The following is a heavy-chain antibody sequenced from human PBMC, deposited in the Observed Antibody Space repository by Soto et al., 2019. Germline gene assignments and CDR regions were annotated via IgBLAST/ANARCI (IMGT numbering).Heavy chain of an antibody. V-gene: IGHV3-30*18. J-gene: IGHJ4*02. CDR1: GSTFEDSA. Sequence: VQLVESGGGLVQPGRSLRLSCVASGSTFEDSAMHWVRQAPGKGLEWVAVISYDGSEKYYVDSVKGRFTISKDNSKNTLYLQMNSLRPEDTAVYYCAKSPNFYCSSPNCYKYYFDHWGQGTRVTVSS. D-gene: IGHD2-2*02. CDR3: AKSPNFYCSSPNCYKYYFDH. CDR2: ISYDGSEK.